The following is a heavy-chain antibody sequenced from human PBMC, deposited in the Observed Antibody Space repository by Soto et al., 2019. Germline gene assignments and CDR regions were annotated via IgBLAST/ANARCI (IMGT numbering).Heavy chain of an antibody. J-gene: IGHJ4*02. CDR1: GGTFSRYT. CDR2: ITPMFGTP. Sequence: QVQLVQSGAEVKKPGSSVKVSCKASGGTFSRYTITWVRQAPGQGLEWMGGITPMFGTPNYAQKFQGRVTITADESTSTAYMELSSLRSEDTAMYYCARDGTLYDSSAYYYLYWGQGPLVTVSS. V-gene: IGHV1-69*01. D-gene: IGHD3-22*01. CDR3: ARDGTLYDSSAYYYLY.